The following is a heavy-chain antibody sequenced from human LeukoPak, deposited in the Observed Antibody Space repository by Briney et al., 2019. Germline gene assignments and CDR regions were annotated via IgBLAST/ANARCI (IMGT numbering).Heavy chain of an antibody. CDR1: GGSISSGSYY. CDR3: ATWGWSGNFFDY. J-gene: IGHJ4*02. CDR2: IYNTGST. D-gene: IGHD2-15*01. V-gene: IGHV4-39*07. Sequence: KTSQTLSLTCTVSGGSISSGSYYWGWIRQPPGKGLEWIGSIYNTGSTYYTPSLKSRVTISVDTSKNQFSLRLSSVTAADTAVYYCATWGWSGNFFDYWGQGTLVTVSS.